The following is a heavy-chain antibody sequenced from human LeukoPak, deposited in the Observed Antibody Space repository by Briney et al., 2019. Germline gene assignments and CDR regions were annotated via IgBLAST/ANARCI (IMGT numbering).Heavy chain of an antibody. D-gene: IGHD3-22*01. V-gene: IGHV3-66*02. Sequence: HPGGSLSLSCAASGFTVSSNYMSWVRQAPGKGLEWVSVIYSGGSTYYADSVKGRFTISRDNSKNTLYLQMNSLRAEDTAVYYCARDSPPYYYDSSGKDDWGQGTLVTVSS. CDR3: ARDSPPYYYDSSGKDD. J-gene: IGHJ4*02. CDR1: GFTVSSNY. CDR2: IYSGGST.